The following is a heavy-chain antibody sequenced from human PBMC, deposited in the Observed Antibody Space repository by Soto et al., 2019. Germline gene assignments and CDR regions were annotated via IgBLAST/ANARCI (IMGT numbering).Heavy chain of an antibody. Sequence: SGKVSCKVHAVSSTSYAIRWVRHAPGQGLGWMGGIIPSFGTTNYAQKLQGRVTITADESKSTAYMELSSLRSEDTAVYYCARERRSYNSSAYYYYYYGMDVWGQGTTVTVSS. CDR2: IIPSFGTT. CDR3: ARERRSYNSSAYYYYYYGMDV. V-gene: IGHV1-69*13. CDR1: AVSSTSYA. D-gene: IGHD3-22*01. J-gene: IGHJ6*02.